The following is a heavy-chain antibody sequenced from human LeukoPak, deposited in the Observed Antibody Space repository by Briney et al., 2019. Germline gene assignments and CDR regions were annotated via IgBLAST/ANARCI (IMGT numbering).Heavy chain of an antibody. CDR1: GGSISSGGYY. V-gene: IGHV4-30-4*08. D-gene: IGHD6-13*01. J-gene: IGHJ4*02. CDR2: IYCSGST. CDR3: ARGSIAAALQR. Sequence: PSQTLSLTCTVSGGSISSGGYYWSWIRQHPGKGLEWIGYIYCSGSTYYNPSLKSRVTISVDTSKNQFSLRLSSVTAADTAVYYCARGSIAAALQRWGQGTLVTVSS.